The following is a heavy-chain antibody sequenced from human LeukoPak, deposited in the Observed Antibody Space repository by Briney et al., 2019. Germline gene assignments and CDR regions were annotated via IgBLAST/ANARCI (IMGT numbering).Heavy chain of an antibody. J-gene: IGHJ3*02. D-gene: IGHD3-22*01. Sequence: SETLSLTCTVSGGSISSYYWSWIRQPPGKGLEWIGYTYYSGSTNYNPSLKSRVTISVDTSKNQFSLKLSSVTAADTAVYYCARDFMNYDSSGYYSDAFDIWGQGTMVTVSS. V-gene: IGHV4-59*01. CDR3: ARDFMNYDSSGYYSDAFDI. CDR1: GGSISSYY. CDR2: TYYSGST.